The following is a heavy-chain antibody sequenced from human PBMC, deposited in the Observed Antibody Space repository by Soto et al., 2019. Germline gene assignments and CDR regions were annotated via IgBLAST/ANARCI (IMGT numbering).Heavy chain of an antibody. CDR1: GGSISSSSYY. CDR2: IYYSGST. V-gene: IGHV4-39*01. D-gene: IGHD3-3*01. CDR3: ARQGFWSGYPYYYYYGMDV. J-gene: IGHJ6*02. Sequence: SETLSLTCTVSGGSISSSSYYWGWFRQPPGKGLEWIGSIYYSGSTYYNPSLKSRVTISVDTSKSHFSLKLSSVTAADTAVYYCARQGFWSGYPYYYYYGMDVWGQGTTVTVSS.